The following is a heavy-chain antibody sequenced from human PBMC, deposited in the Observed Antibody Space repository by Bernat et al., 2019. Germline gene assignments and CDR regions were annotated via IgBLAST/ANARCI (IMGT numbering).Heavy chain of an antibody. Sequence: EVQLVESGGGLVKPGGSLRLSCAASGFTFSSYSMNWVRQAPGKGLEWVSSISSSRSYIYYADSVKGRFTISRDNAKNSLYLQMNSLRAEDTAVYYCARDPATYYDILTGYYFQWYFDYWGQGTLFTVSS. CDR2: ISSSRSYI. J-gene: IGHJ4*02. V-gene: IGHV3-21*01. CDR1: GFTFSSYS. D-gene: IGHD3-9*01. CDR3: ARDPATYYDILTGYYFQWYFDY.